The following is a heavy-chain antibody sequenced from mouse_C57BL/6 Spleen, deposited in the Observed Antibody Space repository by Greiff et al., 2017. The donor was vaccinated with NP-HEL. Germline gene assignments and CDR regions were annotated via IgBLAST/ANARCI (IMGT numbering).Heavy chain of an antibody. Sequence: EVKLMESGPGLVKPSQSLSLTCSVTGYSITSGYYWNWIRQFPGNKLEWMGYISYDGSNNYNPSLKNRIPITVDTTKNQLFLKLNSVTTEDTATYYCAREDGYYSLAYWGQGTLVTVSA. CDR2: ISYDGSN. CDR1: GYSITSGYY. CDR3: AREDGYYSLAY. J-gene: IGHJ3*01. V-gene: IGHV3-6*01. D-gene: IGHD2-3*01.